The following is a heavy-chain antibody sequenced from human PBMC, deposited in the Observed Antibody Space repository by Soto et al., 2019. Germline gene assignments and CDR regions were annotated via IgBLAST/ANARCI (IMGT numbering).Heavy chain of an antibody. CDR2: VYATGTS. CDR3: VRDGSKTLRDCFDP. D-gene: IGHD4-17*01. J-gene: IGHJ5*02. V-gene: IGHV4-4*07. CDR1: GGSMSKFY. Sequence: SETLSLTCIVSGGSMSKFYWSWIRKTAGKGLEWMGRVYATGTSDYNPSLRSRIAMSVDISKKTFSLRLRSVTAADTGVYYCVRDGSKTLRDCFDPWGQGILVTVSS.